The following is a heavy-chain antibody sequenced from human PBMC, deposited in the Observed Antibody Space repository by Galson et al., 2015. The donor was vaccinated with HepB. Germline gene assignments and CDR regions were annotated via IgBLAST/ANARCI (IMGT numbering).Heavy chain of an antibody. CDR2: ISYDGSNK. Sequence: SLRLSCAASGFTFCNFAMHWVRQAPGKGLEWVAVISYDGSNKFYADSVKGRFTISRDNSKNTLYLQMNSLRAEDTALYHCAKDRRCSGAIDSWGQGTLVTVSS. V-gene: IGHV3-30*04. D-gene: IGHD2-15*01. J-gene: IGHJ4*02. CDR3: AKDRRCSGAIDS. CDR1: GFTFCNFA.